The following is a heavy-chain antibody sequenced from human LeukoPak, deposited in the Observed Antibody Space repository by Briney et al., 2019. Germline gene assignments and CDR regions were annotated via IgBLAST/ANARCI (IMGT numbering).Heavy chain of an antibody. Sequence: GGSLRLSCSASGFTFSNYWMHWVRQAPGKGLVWVSRINSDGSSTSYADSVKGRFTISRDNAKNTPYLQMNSLRDEDTAVYYCVRDGSTWANWFDPWGQGTLVTVSS. CDR1: GFTFSNYW. CDR2: INSDGSST. D-gene: IGHD6-13*01. J-gene: IGHJ5*02. CDR3: VRDGSTWANWFDP. V-gene: IGHV3-74*01.